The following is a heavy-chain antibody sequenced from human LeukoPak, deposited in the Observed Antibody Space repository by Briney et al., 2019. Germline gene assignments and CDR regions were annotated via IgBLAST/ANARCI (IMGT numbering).Heavy chain of an antibody. D-gene: IGHD2-2*01. J-gene: IGHJ4*02. V-gene: IGHV1-3*01. Sequence: ASVMVSCKASGYICTSYAMHWVRQASGQRLEWMGWINAGNGNTKYSQKFQGRVTITRDTSASTAYMELSSLRSEDTAVYYCARDGGGIVVVPALYWGQGTLVTVSS. CDR2: INAGNGNT. CDR3: ARDGGGIVVVPALY. CDR1: GYICTSYA.